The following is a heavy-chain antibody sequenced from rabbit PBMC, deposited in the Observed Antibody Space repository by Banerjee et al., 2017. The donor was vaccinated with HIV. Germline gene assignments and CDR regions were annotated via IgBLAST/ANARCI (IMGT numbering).Heavy chain of an antibody. CDR1: GFSFSSTYW. D-gene: IGHD4-1*01. CDR2: IYTGSSGST. CDR3: ARDLAGVIGWNFGL. V-gene: IGHV1S45*01. J-gene: IGHJ4*01. Sequence: QEQLVESGGGLVQPEGSLTLTCTASGFSFSSTYWICWVRQAPGKGLEWIGCIYTGSSGSTDYASWAKGPFTISKTSSTTVTLQMTSLTAADTATYFCARDLAGVIGWNFGLWGPGTLVTVS.